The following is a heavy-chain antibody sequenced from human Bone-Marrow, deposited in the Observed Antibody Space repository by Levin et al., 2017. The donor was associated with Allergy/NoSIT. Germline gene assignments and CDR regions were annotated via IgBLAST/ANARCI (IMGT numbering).Heavy chain of an antibody. CDR1: GFTVGNNY. CDR2: IYSHGAT. V-gene: IGHV3-66*01. CDR3: LNRPLG. D-gene: IGHD3-16*01. J-gene: IGHJ4*02. Sequence: QTGGSLRLSCAVSGFTVGNNYLSWVRQAPGRGLEWVSVIYSHGATFYADSVRGRFTISRDSFKNTLYLQMNNLRVEDTAVYYCLNRPLGWGQGTLVTVSS.